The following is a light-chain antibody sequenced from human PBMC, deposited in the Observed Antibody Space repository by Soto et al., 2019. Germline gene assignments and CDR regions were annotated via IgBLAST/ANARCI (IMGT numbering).Light chain of an antibody. V-gene: IGKV1-33*01. CDR2: DAS. CDR1: QDISDY. Sequence: DIQMTQSPSSLSASVGDRVTITCQASQDISDYLIWYQQKPGKAPKVLIYDASTLETGVPSRFSGSGFGTHFTFTISSLQPEDNATYYCQQFDKLHLTFCGGTKVEIK. CDR3: QQFDKLHLT. J-gene: IGKJ4*01.